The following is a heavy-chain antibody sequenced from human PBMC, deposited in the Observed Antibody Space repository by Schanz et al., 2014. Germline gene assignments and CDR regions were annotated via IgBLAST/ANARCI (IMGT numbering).Heavy chain of an antibody. Sequence: QVVLMESGGGVVRPGRSVRLSCVASGFTFRSYGMHWVRQAPGKGLEWVAHISFDGGKTYYADSVKGRFTISRDTPKNTLYVQMNSLRADDTAVYYCARDLISSGWYGWGQGTLVTVSS. CDR2: ISFDGGKT. V-gene: IGHV3-30*04. CDR1: GFTFRSYG. D-gene: IGHD6-19*01. CDR3: ARDLISSGWYG. J-gene: IGHJ4*02.